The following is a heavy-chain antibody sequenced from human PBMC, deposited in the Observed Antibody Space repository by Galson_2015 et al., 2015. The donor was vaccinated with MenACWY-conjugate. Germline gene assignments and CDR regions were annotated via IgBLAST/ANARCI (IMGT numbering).Heavy chain of an antibody. V-gene: IGHV1-46*01. Sequence: SVKVSCRASGYTFTSYYMNWVRQAPGQGLEWMGIINTCGGSTSYAQKFQGRATMTRDTSTSTVYMEVSSLRSEDTAVFYCARGHSGSYRPNFDYWGQGTLVTVSS. J-gene: IGHJ4*02. CDR3: ARGHSGSYRPNFDY. CDR1: GYTFTSYY. CDR2: INTCGGST. D-gene: IGHD1-26*01.